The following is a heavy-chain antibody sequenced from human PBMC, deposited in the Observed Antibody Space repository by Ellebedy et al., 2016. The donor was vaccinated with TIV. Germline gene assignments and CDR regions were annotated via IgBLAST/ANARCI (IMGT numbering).Heavy chain of an antibody. J-gene: IGHJ6*02. V-gene: IGHV2-70*01. CDR2: IDWDDQK. CDR3: ARTRRSDKRPYSYYGMDV. Sequence: SGPTLVKPTQTLTLTCSFSGFSLSTPGMCVSWIRQSPGKALEWLALIDWDDQKYYRPSLQARLTMSKDTSKKQLVLTMTNADPVDTGTYYCARTRRSDKRPYSYYGMDVWGQGTRVTVSS. CDR1: GFSLSTPGMC.